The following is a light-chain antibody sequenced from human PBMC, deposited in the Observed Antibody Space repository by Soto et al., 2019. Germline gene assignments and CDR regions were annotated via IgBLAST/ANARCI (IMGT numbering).Light chain of an antibody. CDR2: QDA. CDR1: KLGDTY. V-gene: IGLV3-1*01. CDR3: QAWHSTTPVV. Sequence: SYEPTQPPSVSVSPGQTASITCSGDKLGDTYSCWYQQKPGQSPVLVIYQDAKRPSGIPERFSGSNSGNTATLTISGTQAMDEADYYCQAWHSTTPVVFGGGTKLTVL. J-gene: IGLJ2*01.